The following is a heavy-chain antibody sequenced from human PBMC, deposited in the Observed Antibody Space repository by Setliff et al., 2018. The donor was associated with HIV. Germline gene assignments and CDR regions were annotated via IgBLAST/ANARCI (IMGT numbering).Heavy chain of an antibody. CDR3: ARDSRHDTSGYYYFDS. J-gene: IGHJ4*02. Sequence: TSETLSLTCTVSGGSINSGCFYWTWIRQHPKKGLDWIGYIYYSGSTYYNPSLKSRVTISVDTSKNQFSLKLTSVTAADTAVYYCARDSRHDTSGYYYFDSWGQGTLVTVSS. CDR2: IYYSGST. V-gene: IGHV4-31*03. CDR1: GGSINSGCFY. D-gene: IGHD3-22*01.